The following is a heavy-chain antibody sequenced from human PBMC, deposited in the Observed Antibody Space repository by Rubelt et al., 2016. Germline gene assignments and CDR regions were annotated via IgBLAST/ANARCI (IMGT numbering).Heavy chain of an antibody. CDR3: AKVVVGLATYDY. Sequence: EVQLLESGGGLVQPGGSLRLSCATYGLTFTTYDMSWVRQDPGKGLEWISTVIGSGGSTFYADTVKGRFTISRDTSKNTLYLLMNSLRAEDTAVYYCAKVVVGLATYDYWGQGTLVTVSS. CDR2: VIGSGGST. V-gene: IGHV3-23*01. CDR1: GLTFTTYD. J-gene: IGHJ4*02. D-gene: IGHD1-26*01.